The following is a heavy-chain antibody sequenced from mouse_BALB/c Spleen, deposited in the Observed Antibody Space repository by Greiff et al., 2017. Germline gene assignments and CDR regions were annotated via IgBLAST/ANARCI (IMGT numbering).Heavy chain of an antibody. CDR1: GFTFSSYA. Sequence: DVMLVESGGGLVKPGGSLKLSCAASGFTFSSYAMSWVRQSPEKRLEWVAEISSGGSYTYYPDTVTGRFTISRDNAKNTLYLEMSSLRSEDTAMYYCARRLLREVYAMDYWGQGTSVTVSS. D-gene: IGHD2-3*01. CDR3: ARRLLREVYAMDY. CDR2: ISSGGSYT. V-gene: IGHV5-9-4*01. J-gene: IGHJ4*01.